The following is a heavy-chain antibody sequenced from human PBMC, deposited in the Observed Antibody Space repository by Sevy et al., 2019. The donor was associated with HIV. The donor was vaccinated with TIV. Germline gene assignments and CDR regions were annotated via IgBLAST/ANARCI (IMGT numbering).Heavy chain of an antibody. V-gene: IGHV3-7*03. D-gene: IGHD2-2*01. CDR1: GFTFSRYW. CDR3: ARDCSSTSCLWGMDV. Sequence: GGSLRLSCAASGFTFSRYWMSWVRQAPGKGLEWVANIKLDGSEKYYVDSVKGQFTISRDNAKNSLYLQMNSLRAEDSAVYYCARDCSSTSCLWGMDVWGQGTTVTVSS. J-gene: IGHJ6*02. CDR2: IKLDGSEK.